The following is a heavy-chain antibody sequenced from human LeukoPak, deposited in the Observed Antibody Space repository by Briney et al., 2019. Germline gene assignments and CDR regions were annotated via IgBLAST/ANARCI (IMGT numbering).Heavy chain of an antibody. V-gene: IGHV3-53*05. Sequence: GGSLRLSCAASGFTVSSNFMSWVRQAPGKGLEWVSAIYRDGDTYYADSVKGRFTISRDNAKNSLYLQMNSLRAEDTALYYCAKGRDYYDSSGYGYWGQGTLVTVSS. J-gene: IGHJ4*02. CDR2: IYRDGDT. CDR1: GFTVSSNF. D-gene: IGHD3-22*01. CDR3: AKGRDYYDSSGYGY.